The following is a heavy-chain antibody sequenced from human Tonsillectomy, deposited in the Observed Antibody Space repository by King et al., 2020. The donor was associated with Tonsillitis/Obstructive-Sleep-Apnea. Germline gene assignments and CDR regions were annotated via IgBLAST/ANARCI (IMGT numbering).Heavy chain of an antibody. CDR1: GFTFSSYG. D-gene: IGHD5-12*01. CDR3: ARDYEGDYFDY. CDR2: IWDDGSNK. V-gene: IGHV3-33*01. J-gene: IGHJ4*02. Sequence: QLVQSGGGVVQPGRSLRLSCAASGFTFSSYGMHWVRQAPGKGLEWVAVIWDDGSNKYYEDSVKGRFTISRDNSKNTLHLQMNSLRAEDTAVYYCARDYEGDYFDYWGQGTLVTVSS.